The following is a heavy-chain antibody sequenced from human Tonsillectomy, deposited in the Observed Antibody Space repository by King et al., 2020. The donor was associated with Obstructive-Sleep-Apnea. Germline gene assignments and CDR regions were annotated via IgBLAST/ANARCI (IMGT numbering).Heavy chain of an antibody. Sequence: QLQESGPGLVKPSETLSLTCTFSGVSISTSYCPWIRQPPGKALAWIGYIYYTWITNYNPSLKSLVTILADKSKNQFSLKLTSVNAADTAIHYCATVSGYSSSWYDYWGQGTLVTVSS. D-gene: IGHD6-13*01. J-gene: IGHJ4*02. CDR1: GVSISTSY. CDR3: ATVSGYSSSWYDY. CDR2: IYYTWIT. V-gene: IGHV4-59*01.